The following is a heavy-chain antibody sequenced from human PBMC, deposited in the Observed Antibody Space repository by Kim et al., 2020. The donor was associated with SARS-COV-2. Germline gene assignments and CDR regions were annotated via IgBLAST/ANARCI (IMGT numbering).Heavy chain of an antibody. J-gene: IGHJ4*02. Sequence: ASVKVSCKASGYRFSSYGLSWVRQAPGQGLEWMGWISGDDGDTKFAQKFEGRVTMTTDTSTSTAYMEMRSLRSDDTAMYYCARDVLLKCIGPSCYTFDNWGQGTLVTVSS. D-gene: IGHD2-15*01. CDR2: ISGDDGDT. V-gene: IGHV1-18*01. CDR1: GYRFSSYG. CDR3: ARDVLLKCIGPSCYTFDN.